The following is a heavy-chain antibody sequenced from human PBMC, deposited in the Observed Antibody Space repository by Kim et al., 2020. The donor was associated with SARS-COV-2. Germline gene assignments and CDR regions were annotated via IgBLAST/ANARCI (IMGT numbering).Heavy chain of an antibody. CDR2: INHSGST. J-gene: IGHJ4*02. CDR1: GGSFSGYY. D-gene: IGHD4-4*01. CDR3: ARVRGRPPLTTFDY. Sequence: SETLSLTCAAYGGSFSGYYWSWIRQPPGKGLEWIGEINHSGSTNYNPSLKSRVTISVDTSKNQFSLKLSSVTAADTAVYYCARVRGRPPLTTFDYWGQGTLVTVSS. V-gene: IGHV4-34*01.